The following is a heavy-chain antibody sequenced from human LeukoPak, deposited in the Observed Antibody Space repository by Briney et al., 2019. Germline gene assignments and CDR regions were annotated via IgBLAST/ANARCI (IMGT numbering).Heavy chain of an antibody. D-gene: IGHD6-13*01. CDR2: INPKSGGT. V-gene: IGHV1-2*06. CDR1: GYSFTGYY. Sequence: ASVKVSCKASGYSFTGYYMHWVRQAPGQGLEWMGRINPKSGGTNYAQKFQGRVTMTRDTSISTAYMKLSRLRSADTAVYYCATTSSTWYNWFDPWGQGTLVTVSS. CDR3: ATTSSTWYNWFDP. J-gene: IGHJ5*02.